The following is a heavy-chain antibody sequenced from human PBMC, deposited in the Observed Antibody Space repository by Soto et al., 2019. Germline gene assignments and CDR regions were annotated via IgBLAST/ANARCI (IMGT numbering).Heavy chain of an antibody. Sequence: HLGGSLRLSCAASGFTFSSCAMSWVRQAPGKGLEWVSGISGSGGGTYYADSVKGRFTISRDNSKNTLYLQMNSLRAGDTAVYYCAKDRSRSYGSGYPLGYSDYWGQGTLVTVSS. CDR1: GFTFSSCA. D-gene: IGHD3-22*01. V-gene: IGHV3-23*01. CDR2: ISGSGGGT. CDR3: AKDRSRSYGSGYPLGYSDY. J-gene: IGHJ4*02.